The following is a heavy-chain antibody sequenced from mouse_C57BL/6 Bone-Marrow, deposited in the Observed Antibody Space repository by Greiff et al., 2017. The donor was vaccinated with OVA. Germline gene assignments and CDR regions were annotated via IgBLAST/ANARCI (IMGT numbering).Heavy chain of an antibody. Sequence: QVQLQQPGAELVKPGASVTLSCKASGYTFTSYWMHWVKQRPGQGLEWIGMIHPNSGSTNYNAKFKSKATLAVDKSSSTAYMQLSSLTSEDSAVYYCARAGSSNYWGQGTTLTVSS. D-gene: IGHD1-1*01. CDR3: ARAGSSNY. J-gene: IGHJ2*01. CDR2: IHPNSGST. CDR1: GYTFTSYW. V-gene: IGHV1-64*01.